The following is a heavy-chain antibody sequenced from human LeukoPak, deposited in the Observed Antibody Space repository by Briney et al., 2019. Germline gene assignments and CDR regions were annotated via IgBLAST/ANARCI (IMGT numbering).Heavy chain of an antibody. CDR2: IYYSGST. CDR1: GGSISSGGYY. D-gene: IGHD3-10*01. J-gene: IGHJ3*02. CDR3: ARDLRTYYYGSGSHLQGALDI. Sequence: SETLSLTCTVSGGSISSGGYYWSWIRQHPGKGLEWIGYIYYSGSTYYNPSLKSRVTISVDTSKNQFSLKLSSVTAADTAVYYCARDLRTYYYGSGSHLQGALDIWGQGTVVTVSS. V-gene: IGHV4-31*03.